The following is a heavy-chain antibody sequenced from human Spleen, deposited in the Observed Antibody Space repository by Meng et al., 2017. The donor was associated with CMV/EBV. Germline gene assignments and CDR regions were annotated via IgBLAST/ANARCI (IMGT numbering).Heavy chain of an antibody. J-gene: IGHJ5*02. CDR2: IRTGGSHS. Sequence: GESLKISCAASGITVSSSYMNWVRQAPGKGLEWVAFIRTGGSHSFHAESVKGRFTISRDNSNNTLYLQLNSLRAEDTGVYFCAKDIPMRRGVTAWFDPLGQGTLVTVSS. CDR3: AKDIPMRRGVTAWFDP. D-gene: IGHD3-10*01. CDR1: GITVSSSY. V-gene: IGHV3-30*02.